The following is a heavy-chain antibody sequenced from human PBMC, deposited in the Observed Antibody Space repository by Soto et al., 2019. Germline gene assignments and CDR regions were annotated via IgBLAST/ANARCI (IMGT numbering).Heavy chain of an antibody. CDR2: ISTYHGNT. V-gene: IGHV1-18*01. Sequence: ASVKVSCKASGYAFTSYGISWLRQAPGQGLEWMGWISTYHGNTNYVQKFQGRVTMTTDTSTSTAYMELRSLRSDDTAVYYCARDDEDYYGSGSPPHWFDPWGQGTPVTVPS. D-gene: IGHD3-10*01. CDR1: GYAFTSYG. CDR3: ARDDEDYYGSGSPPHWFDP. J-gene: IGHJ5*02.